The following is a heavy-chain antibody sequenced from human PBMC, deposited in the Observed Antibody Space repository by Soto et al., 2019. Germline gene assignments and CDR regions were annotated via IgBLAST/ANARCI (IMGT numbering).Heavy chain of an antibody. D-gene: IGHD1-20*01. CDR3: AREYNAKDYLDN. CDR2: ISPDGSIA. Sequence: PGGSLRLSCAASGFTFSSHSMHWVRQAPGKGLEWVAVISPDGSIAYYADSVRGRLTISRDNYKNTLDLQVNNLRVEDTAIYYCAREYNAKDYLDNWGQGTVVTVSS. CDR1: GFTFSSHS. V-gene: IGHV3-30*04. J-gene: IGHJ4*02.